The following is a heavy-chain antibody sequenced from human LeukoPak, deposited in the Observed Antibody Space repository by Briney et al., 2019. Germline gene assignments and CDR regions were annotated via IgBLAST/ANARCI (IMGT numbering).Heavy chain of an antibody. D-gene: IGHD6-6*01. J-gene: IGHJ4*02. Sequence: GGSLRLSCAASGFTFSSYEMNWVRQAPGKGLEWVSYISSSGSTIYYANSVKGRFTISRDNANNLLYLQMNSLRAEDTAVYYCARESFAARWDWGQGTLVTVSS. CDR3: ARESFAARWD. CDR1: GFTFSSYE. V-gene: IGHV3-48*03. CDR2: ISSSGSTI.